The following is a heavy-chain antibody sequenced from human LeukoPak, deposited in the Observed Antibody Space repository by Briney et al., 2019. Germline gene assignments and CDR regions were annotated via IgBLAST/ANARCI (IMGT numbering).Heavy chain of an antibody. J-gene: IGHJ4*02. CDR2: ISSNGGST. Sequence: GGSLRFSCAASGFTFSSYGMHWVRQAPGKGLQYVSAISSNGGSTYYANSVKGRFTISRDNSKNTLYLQMGSLKAEDMAVYYCARDGGGSYEPPNFDYWGQGTLVTVSS. V-gene: IGHV3-64*01. CDR3: ARDGGGSYEPPNFDY. D-gene: IGHD1-26*01. CDR1: GFTFSSYG.